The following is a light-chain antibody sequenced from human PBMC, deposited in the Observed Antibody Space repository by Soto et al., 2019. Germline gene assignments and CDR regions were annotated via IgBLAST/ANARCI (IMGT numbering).Light chain of an antibody. CDR2: GAS. CDR3: HRHIREPRR. J-gene: IGKJ4*02. CDR1: QSVSSNY. V-gene: IGKV3-20*01. Sequence: LCGGRSTTHYCRASQSVSSNYLAWYQQKPGQPPRLLIYGASSRATGIPDRFSGSGSGTDYHLTAYRLGLQACHAYLSHRHIREPRRLGAGTKVDIK.